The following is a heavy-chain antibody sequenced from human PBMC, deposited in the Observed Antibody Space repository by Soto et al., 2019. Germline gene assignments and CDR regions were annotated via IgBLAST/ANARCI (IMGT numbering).Heavy chain of an antibody. D-gene: IGHD3-22*01. J-gene: IGHJ4*02. CDR3: MLGSGWKDFDY. CDR1: GATISNSPYY. Sequence: SETLSLTCTVFGATISNSPYYWGWIRQPPGKGLEWIGNIYYSGSTYYNPSLKSRVTISVDTSKNQFSLKLSSVTAADTAVYYCMLGSGWKDFDYWGQGTLVTVSS. V-gene: IGHV4-39*01. CDR2: IYYSGST.